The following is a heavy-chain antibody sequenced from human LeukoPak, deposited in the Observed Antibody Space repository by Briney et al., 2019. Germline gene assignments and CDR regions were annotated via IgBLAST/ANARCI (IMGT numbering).Heavy chain of an antibody. V-gene: IGHV1-69*05. CDR1: GGTFSSYA. D-gene: IGHD3-22*01. J-gene: IGHJ4*02. CDR2: IIPIFGTA. Sequence: SVKVSCKASGGTFSSYAISWVRHAPGQGLEWMGGIIPIFGTANYAQKFQGRVTITTDESTSTAYMELSSLRSEDTAVYYCAARGEYYYDSSGYWPLDLDYWGQGTLVTVSS. CDR3: AARGEYYYDSSGYWPLDLDY.